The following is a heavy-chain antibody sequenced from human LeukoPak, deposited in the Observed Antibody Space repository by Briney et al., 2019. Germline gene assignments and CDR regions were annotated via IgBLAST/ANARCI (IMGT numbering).Heavy chain of an antibody. CDR1: GFTFSTYD. CDR3: AKPLRGWYDFDY. CDR2: IVTAGDT. J-gene: IGHJ4*02. D-gene: IGHD6-19*01. Sequence: PGGSLRLSCAASGFTFSTYDMRWVRQATGKGLEWVSGIVTAGDTFYPGSVKGRFTISRENAKDSLYLQMNSLRAGDTAVYYCAKPLRGWYDFDYWGQGTLVTVSS. V-gene: IGHV3-13*04.